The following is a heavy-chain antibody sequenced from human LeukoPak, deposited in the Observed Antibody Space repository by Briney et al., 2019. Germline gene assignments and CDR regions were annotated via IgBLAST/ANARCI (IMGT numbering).Heavy chain of an antibody. J-gene: IGHJ4*02. CDR1: GGSITSSGYY. CDR3: ARIVIASGGTCFDY. Sequence: PSETPSLTCTVSGGSITSSGYYWGWLRQSPGKGLEWIGSINYSGNTYYQSSLKSRVTISVDTSNNQFSLKLSSVTAADTALYYCARIVIASGGTCFDYWGQGTLVTVSS. D-gene: IGHD6-13*01. CDR2: INYSGNT. V-gene: IGHV4-39*07.